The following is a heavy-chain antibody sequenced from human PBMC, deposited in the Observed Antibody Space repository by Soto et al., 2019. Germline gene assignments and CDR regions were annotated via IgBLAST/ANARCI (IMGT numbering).Heavy chain of an antibody. D-gene: IGHD2-2*01. CDR3: ARGSSLLPAALLKYGMDV. Sequence: SETLSLTCAVYGGSFSGYYWSWIRQPPGKGLEWIGEINHSGSTNYNPSLKSRVTISVDTSKNQFSLKLSSVTAADTAVYYCARGSSLLPAALLKYGMDVWGQGTTVTVSS. V-gene: IGHV4-34*01. J-gene: IGHJ6*02. CDR2: INHSGST. CDR1: GGSFSGYY.